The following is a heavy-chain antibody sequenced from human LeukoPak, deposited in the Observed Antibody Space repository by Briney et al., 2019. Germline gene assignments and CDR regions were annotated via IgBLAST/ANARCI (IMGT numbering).Heavy chain of an antibody. D-gene: IGHD6-19*01. Sequence: PSQTLSLTCTVSGGSISSGGYYWSWIRQPVGKGLEWIGRVYTSGSTNYNPSLKSRVTISIDTSKNQFSLNLSSVTAADTAVYYCARDQALGYGWPTVLAIDIWGQGTMVTVSS. V-gene: IGHV4-61*02. CDR2: VYTSGST. CDR1: GGSISSGGYY. CDR3: ARDQALGYGWPTVLAIDI. J-gene: IGHJ3*02.